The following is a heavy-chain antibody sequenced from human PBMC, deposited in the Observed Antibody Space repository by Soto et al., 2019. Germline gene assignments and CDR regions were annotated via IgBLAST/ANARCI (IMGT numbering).Heavy chain of an antibody. D-gene: IGHD2-15*01. Sequence: QVQLVQSGAEVKKPGASVKVSCKASGYTFTNYYMHWVRQAPGQGLEWMGIINPSGGSTSYAQKFQGRVTMTRDTSTSTVYMELSSLRSEDTAVYYCARDARGSGYCSGGSCYQDDYWGQGTLVTVSS. CDR3: ARDARGSGYCSGGSCYQDDY. V-gene: IGHV1-46*01. CDR2: INPSGGST. J-gene: IGHJ4*02. CDR1: GYTFTNYY.